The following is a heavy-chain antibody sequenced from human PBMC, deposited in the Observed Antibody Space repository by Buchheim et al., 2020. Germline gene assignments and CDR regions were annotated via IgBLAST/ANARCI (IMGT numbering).Heavy chain of an antibody. CDR2: IYTSGCS. Sequence: QVQLQESGPGLVKPSETLSLTCNVSGASISTYYWSWIRQPAGKGLEGIGRIYTSGCSNYNPSLKSRLPMSLDTYNTHFSLNLTSVTAADTAVYYCARARDTSGYYRDFDYWGQGTL. CDR3: ARARDTSGYYRDFDY. CDR1: GASISTYY. J-gene: IGHJ4*02. V-gene: IGHV4-4*07. D-gene: IGHD3-22*01.